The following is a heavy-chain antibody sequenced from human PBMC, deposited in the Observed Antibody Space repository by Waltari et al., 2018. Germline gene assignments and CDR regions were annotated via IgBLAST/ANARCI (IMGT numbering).Heavy chain of an antibody. V-gene: IGHV1-69-2*01. J-gene: IGHJ4*02. CDR1: GYTFTDYY. D-gene: IGHD3-3*01. CDR3: ATDLSWGTIFGVVIN. Sequence: EVQLVQSGAEVKKPGATVKISCKASGYTFTDYYMHWVQQAPGKGLAWMGRCDPEDGETIYAEKVQGRVTITADTSTDTADMELSSLRSEDTAVYYCATDLSWGTIFGVVINWGQGTLVTVSS. CDR2: CDPEDGET.